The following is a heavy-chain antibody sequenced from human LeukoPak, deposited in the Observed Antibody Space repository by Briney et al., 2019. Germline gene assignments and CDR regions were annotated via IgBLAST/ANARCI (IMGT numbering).Heavy chain of an antibody. Sequence: PSETLSLTCTVSGGSISSYYWSWIRQPAGKGLEWIGRIYTSGSTNYNPSLKSRVTISVDTSTNQFSLKLSSVTAADTAVYYCARAPYYYASGRYYSHIDYWGQGTLVTVSS. V-gene: IGHV4-4*07. D-gene: IGHD3-10*01. J-gene: IGHJ4*02. CDR1: GGSISSYY. CDR2: IYTSGST. CDR3: ARAPYYYASGRYYSHIDY.